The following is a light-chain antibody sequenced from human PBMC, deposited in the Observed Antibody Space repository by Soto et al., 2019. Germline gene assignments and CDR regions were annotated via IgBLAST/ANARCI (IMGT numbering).Light chain of an antibody. CDR2: EVT. CDR3: CSYAGSSTYV. Sequence: QSALTQPASVSGSPGQSITISCTGTSSDVGSYNLVSWYQQHPGKAPKFMIFEVTQRPSGVSNRFSGSKSGNTASLTISGLQAEDEADYYCCSYAGSSTYVFGTGTKVNVL. V-gene: IGLV2-23*02. CDR1: SSDVGSYNL. J-gene: IGLJ1*01.